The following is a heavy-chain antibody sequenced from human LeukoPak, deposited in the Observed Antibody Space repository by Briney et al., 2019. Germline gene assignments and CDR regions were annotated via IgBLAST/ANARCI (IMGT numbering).Heavy chain of an antibody. CDR3: ARGYRAPQTFYSYHFFDY. J-gene: IGHJ4*02. CDR2: INHFGST. Sequence: SGTLSLTCAVYGGSFSGYYWNWIRQPPGKGLEWIGEINHFGSTNYNPSLKSRVTISGDTSKKQFSLKVNSVTAADTAVYYCARGYRAPQTFYSYHFFDYWAQGTLVTVSS. V-gene: IGHV4-34*01. CDR1: GGSFSGYY. D-gene: IGHD5-18*01.